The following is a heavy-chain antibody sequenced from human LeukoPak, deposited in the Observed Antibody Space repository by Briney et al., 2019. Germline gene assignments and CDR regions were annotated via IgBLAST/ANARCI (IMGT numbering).Heavy chain of an antibody. CDR1: GGSIRSGGYY. CDR2: IYYSGST. J-gene: IGHJ4*02. Sequence: SETLSLTCTVSGGSIRSGGYYWSWIRQHPGKGLEWIGYIYYSGSTYYNPSLKSRVTISVDTSKDQFSLKLSSVTAADTAVYYCARDGDYYWGQGTLVTVSS. V-gene: IGHV4-31*03. D-gene: IGHD4-17*01. CDR3: ARDGDYY.